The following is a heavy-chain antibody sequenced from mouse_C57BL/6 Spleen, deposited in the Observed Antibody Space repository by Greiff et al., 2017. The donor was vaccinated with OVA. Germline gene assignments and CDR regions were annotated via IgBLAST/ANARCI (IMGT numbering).Heavy chain of an antibody. CDR3: AMAYDCGSSPFAY. Sequence: VQLQQSGPELVKPGASVKISCKASGYTFTDYYMNWVKQSHGKSLEWIGVINPNYGGTSYNQKFKGKATLTVDKSSSTAYMELRSLTSEDSAVYYGAMAYDCGSSPFAYWGQGTLVTVSA. D-gene: IGHD1-1*01. J-gene: IGHJ3*01. CDR2: INPNYGGT. CDR1: GYTFTDYY. V-gene: IGHV1-26*01.